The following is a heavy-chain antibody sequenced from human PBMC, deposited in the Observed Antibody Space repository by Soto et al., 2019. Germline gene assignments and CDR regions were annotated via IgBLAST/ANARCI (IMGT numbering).Heavy chain of an antibody. CDR3: ERHPPPLHV. V-gene: IGHV1-18*01. CDR1: GYTFTSYG. CDR2: ISAYNGNT. J-gene: IGHJ6*02. Sequence: QVQLVQSGAEVKKPGASVKVSCKASGYTFTSYGISWVRQAPGQGLEWMGWISAYNGNTNYTEKLQARVTMNTDTSTSTDYMELRSLRVEDKAVYYSERHPPPLHVWVQGTRVTVSS.